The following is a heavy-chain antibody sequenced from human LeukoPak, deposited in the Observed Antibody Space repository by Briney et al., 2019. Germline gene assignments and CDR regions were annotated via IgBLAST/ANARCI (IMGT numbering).Heavy chain of an antibody. J-gene: IGHJ4*02. Sequence: ASVKVSCKASGYTFTGYYMHWVRQAPGQGLEWMGWINPNSGGTNYAQKLQGRVTMTTDTSTSTAYMELRSLRSDDTAVYYCARDSRRADYGSGSYFDYWGQGTLVTVSS. CDR3: ARDSRRADYGSGSYFDY. CDR2: INPNSGGT. D-gene: IGHD3-10*01. CDR1: GYTFTGYY. V-gene: IGHV1-2*02.